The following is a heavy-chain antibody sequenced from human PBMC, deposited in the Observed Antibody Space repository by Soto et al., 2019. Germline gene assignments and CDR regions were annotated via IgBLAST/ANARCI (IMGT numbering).Heavy chain of an antibody. CDR3: ARSTGRGVVVPAAIRWGYYYYGMDV. V-gene: IGHV1-18*04. Sequence: ASVKVSCKASGYTFTHYGISWVRQAPGQGLEWMGWISAYNGNTYYTQKVQGRVTMTTDTSTSTVYMELSSLRSEDTAVYYCARSTGRGVVVPAAIRWGYYYYGMDVWGQGTTVTVSS. D-gene: IGHD2-2*02. CDR2: ISAYNGNT. CDR1: GYTFTHYG. J-gene: IGHJ6*02.